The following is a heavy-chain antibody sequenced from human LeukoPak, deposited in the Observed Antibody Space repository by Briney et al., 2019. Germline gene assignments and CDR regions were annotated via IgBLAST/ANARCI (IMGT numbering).Heavy chain of an antibody. Sequence: SETLSLTCTVSGDSIGSHYWSWIRQPPGKGLEWIGYIFYVGSTNYNPSLKSRVTISVDTAKNQFSLKLNSVTAADAAVYYCARDYYDSRGEAFDIWGQGTMVTVSS. J-gene: IGHJ3*02. V-gene: IGHV4-59*11. CDR3: ARDYYDSRGEAFDI. CDR2: IFYVGST. D-gene: IGHD3-22*01. CDR1: GDSIGSHY.